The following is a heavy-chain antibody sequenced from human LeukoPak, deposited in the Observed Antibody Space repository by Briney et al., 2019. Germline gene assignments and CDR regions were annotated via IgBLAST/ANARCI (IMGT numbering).Heavy chain of an antibody. V-gene: IGHV6-1*01. CDR3: ARDHYNSGYYRFDS. Sequence: SQTLSLTCAISGDSVSSSSAAWNWIRQSPSRGLEWLGRTYFRSQWSNDYAVSVKSRININPDTSKNQFPLHLSSVTPEDTAVYYCARDHYNSGYYRFDSWGQGTLVTVSS. CDR1: GDSVSSSSAA. D-gene: IGHD5-12*01. J-gene: IGHJ4*02. CDR2: TYFRSQWSN.